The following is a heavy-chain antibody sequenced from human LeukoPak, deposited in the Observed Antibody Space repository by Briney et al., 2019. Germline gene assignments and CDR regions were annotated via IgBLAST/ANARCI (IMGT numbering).Heavy chain of an antibody. J-gene: IGHJ3*02. Sequence: PSETLSLTCAVYGGSFSRYYWSWIRQPPGKGLEWIGEINHSGRTNYNPSLKSRVTISVDTSKNQFSLKLSSVTAADTAVYYCARDDIVATSDAFDIWGQGTMVTVS. CDR1: GGSFSRYY. CDR2: INHSGRT. V-gene: IGHV4-34*01. D-gene: IGHD5-12*01. CDR3: ARDDIVATSDAFDI.